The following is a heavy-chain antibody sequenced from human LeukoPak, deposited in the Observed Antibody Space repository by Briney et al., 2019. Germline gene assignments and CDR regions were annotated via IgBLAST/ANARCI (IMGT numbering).Heavy chain of an antibody. V-gene: IGHV3-72*01. CDR1: GFAVSDHY. J-gene: IGHJ4*02. CDR2: IKDERNSDTT. D-gene: IGHD6-13*01. CDR3: TRRRTGMGAAGIDY. Sequence: PGGSLRLSCEVSGFAVSDHYMVWVRQAPGSGLEWVGRIKDERNSDTTDYVASVEGRFTISRDDSRNSVYLQMNSLKTEDTGMYYCTRRRTGMGAAGIDYWGQGTLVTVST.